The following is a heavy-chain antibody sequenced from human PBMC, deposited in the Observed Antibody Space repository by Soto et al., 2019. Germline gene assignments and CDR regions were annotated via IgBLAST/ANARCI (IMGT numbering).Heavy chain of an antibody. D-gene: IGHD1-7*01. V-gene: IGHV4-61*01. CDR2: IYYSGST. Sequence: PSETLSLTCTVSGGSVSSGSYYWSWIRQPPGKGLEWIGYIYYSGSTNYNPSLKSRVTISVDTSKNQFSLKLSSVTAADTAVYYCARERTGTLSYSYFDYWGQGTLVTVSS. CDR1: GGSVSSGSYY. CDR3: ARERTGTLSYSYFDY. J-gene: IGHJ4*02.